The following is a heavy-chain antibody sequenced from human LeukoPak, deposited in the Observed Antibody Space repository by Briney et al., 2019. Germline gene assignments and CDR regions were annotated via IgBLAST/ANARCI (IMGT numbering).Heavy chain of an antibody. CDR2: ISGGGDTT. J-gene: IGHJ4*02. D-gene: IGHD3-22*01. CDR3: AKTNGYYDY. CDR1: GFTFSNNG. V-gene: IGHV3-23*01. Sequence: GGSLRLSCAASGFTFSNNGMSWVRQSPGRGLEWVSGISGGGDTTYYAESVKGRFTISRDNSKNTLFLQMNSLTAEDTAVYYCAKTNGYYDYWGQGALVAVSS.